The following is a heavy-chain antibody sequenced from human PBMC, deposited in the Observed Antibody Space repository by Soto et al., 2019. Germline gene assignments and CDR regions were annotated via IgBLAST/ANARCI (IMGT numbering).Heavy chain of an antibody. V-gene: IGHV1-24*01. J-gene: IGHJ3*02. CDR2: FDPEDGET. CDR3: ARLHLGADAFDI. Sequence: GASVKVSCKVSGYTLTELSMHWVRQAPGKGLEWMGGFDPEDGETIYAQKFQGRVTMTEDTSTDTAYMELGSLRSEDTAVYYCARLHLGADAFDIWGQGTMVTVSS. CDR1: GYTLTELS. D-gene: IGHD3-16*01.